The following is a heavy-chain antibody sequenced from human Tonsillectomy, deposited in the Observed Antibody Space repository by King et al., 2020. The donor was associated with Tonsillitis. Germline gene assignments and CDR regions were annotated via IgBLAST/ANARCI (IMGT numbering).Heavy chain of an antibody. J-gene: IGHJ5*02. Sequence: QLVQSGGGLVQPGRSLRLSCAASGFIFGDYAMNWVRQAPGKGLEWVSGITSNSGNIGYADSVKGRFTISRDNAKNSLYLQMNSLRAEDTALYYCAKEIAYSSSSGGWFDPWGQGTLVTVSS. CDR3: AKEIAYSSSSGGWFDP. CDR1: GFIFGDYA. V-gene: IGHV3-9*01. CDR2: ITSNSGNI. D-gene: IGHD6-6*01.